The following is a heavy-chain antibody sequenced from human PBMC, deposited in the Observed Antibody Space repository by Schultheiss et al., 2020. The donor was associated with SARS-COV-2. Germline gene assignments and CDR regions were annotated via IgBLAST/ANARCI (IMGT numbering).Heavy chain of an antibody. V-gene: IGHV4-61*01. CDR2: IYYSGST. D-gene: IGHD6-13*01. CDR3: VVSSSWLFYYGMDV. CDR1: GGSVSSGSYY. J-gene: IGHJ6*02. Sequence: GSLRLSCTVSGGSVSSGSYYWSWIRQPPGKGLEWIGYIYYSGSTNYNPSLKSRVTISVDTSKNQFSLKLSSVTAADTAVYYCVVSSSWLFYYGMDVWGQGTTVTVSS.